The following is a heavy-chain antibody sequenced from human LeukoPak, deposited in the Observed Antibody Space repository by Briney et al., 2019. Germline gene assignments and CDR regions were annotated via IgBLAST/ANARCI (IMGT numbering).Heavy chain of an antibody. CDR1: GFTFSSYA. V-gene: IGHV3-23*01. D-gene: IGHD6-13*01. J-gene: IGHJ4*02. Sequence: PGGSLRLSCAASGFTFSSYAMSWVRQAPGKGLEWVSGIADSGGSTYYADSVKGRFTISRDNSKNTLYLQMNSLRAEDTAVYYCAKDTGYSSSWPFDYWGQGTLVTVSS. CDR3: AKDTGYSSSWPFDY. CDR2: IADSGGST.